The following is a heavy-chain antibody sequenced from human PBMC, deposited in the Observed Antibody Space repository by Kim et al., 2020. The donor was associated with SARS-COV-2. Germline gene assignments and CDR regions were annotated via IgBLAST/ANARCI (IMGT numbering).Heavy chain of an antibody. V-gene: IGHV7-4-1*02. CDR1: GYTFSSYT. CDR3: ARVWGYGMDV. D-gene: IGHD3-16*01. CDR2: INTKTGIP. J-gene: IGHJ6*02. Sequence: ALVKVSCKASGYTFSSYTLIWVRQAPGQGLECMGWINTKTGIPTSAQGFTGRFVLSVDTSVSTAYLQINSLKAEDTAVYYCARVWGYGMDVWGQGTTVTV.